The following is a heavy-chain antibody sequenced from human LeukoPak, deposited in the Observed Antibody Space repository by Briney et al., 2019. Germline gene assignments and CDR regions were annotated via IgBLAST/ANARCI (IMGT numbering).Heavy chain of an antibody. CDR3: AKITMVTTPNY. J-gene: IGHJ4*02. CDR2: ISGSGGNT. CDR1: GFTFSSYA. Sequence: GGSLRLSCAASGFTFSSYAMSWVRQAPGKGLEWVSAISGSGGNTYYADSVKGRFTISRDNSKNTLYLQMNNLRAEDTAVYYCAKITMVTTPNYWGQGTLVTVSS. V-gene: IGHV3-23*01. D-gene: IGHD4-17*01.